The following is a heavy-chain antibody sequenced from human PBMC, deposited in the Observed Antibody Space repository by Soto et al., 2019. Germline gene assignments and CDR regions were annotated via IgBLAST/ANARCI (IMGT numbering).Heavy chain of an antibody. CDR2: YSGFT. V-gene: IGHV4-59*01. CDR3: VRDYGDYSFFFDY. J-gene: IGHJ4*02. Sequence: ASETLSLTCTVPGVSIATYQWRWIRQPPGKGLEWIGGYSGFTNYNPSLESRATISVDHSKNQFFLTLRSVTAADTAVYYCVRDYGDYSFFFDYWGQGALVTVS. D-gene: IGHD4-17*01. CDR1: GVSIATYQ.